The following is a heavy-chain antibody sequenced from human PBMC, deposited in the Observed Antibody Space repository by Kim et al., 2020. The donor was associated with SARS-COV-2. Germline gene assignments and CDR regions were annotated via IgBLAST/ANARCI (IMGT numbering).Heavy chain of an antibody. D-gene: IGHD2-2*01. CDR3: AKRLGYCSSTSCRIFDY. Sequence: VKGRFTISRDNSKNTLYLQMNSQRAEDTAVYYCAKRLGYCSSTSCRIFDYWGQGTLVTVSS. V-gene: IGHV3-23*01. J-gene: IGHJ4*02.